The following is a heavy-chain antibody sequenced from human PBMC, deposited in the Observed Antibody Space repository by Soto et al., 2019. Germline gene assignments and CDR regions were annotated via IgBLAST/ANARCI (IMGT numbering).Heavy chain of an antibody. CDR3: ARGAAMYDILTGYGREYYFDY. Sequence: SETLSLTCTVSGGSISSYYWSWIRQPPGKGLEWIGYIYYSGSTNYNPSLKSRVTISVDTSKNQFSLKLSSVTAADTAVYYCARGAAMYDILTGYGREYYFDYWGQGTLVTVSS. D-gene: IGHD3-9*01. CDR2: IYYSGST. CDR1: GGSISSYY. J-gene: IGHJ4*02. V-gene: IGHV4-59*01.